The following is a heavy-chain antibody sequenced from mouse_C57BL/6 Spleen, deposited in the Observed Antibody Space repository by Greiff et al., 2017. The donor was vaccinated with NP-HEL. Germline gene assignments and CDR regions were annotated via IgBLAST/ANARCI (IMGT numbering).Heavy chain of an antibody. V-gene: IGHV5-9*01. J-gene: IGHJ2*01. CDR3: ARHGGYYPYFDY. CDR1: GFTFSSYT. Sequence: DVMLVESGGGLVKPGGSLKLSCAASGFTFSSYTMSWVRQTPEKRLAWVATISGGGGNTYYPASVKGRCTISRANAKNTLYLQMSSLRSEDTALYYCARHGGYYPYFDYWGQGTTLTVSS. CDR2: ISGGGGNT. D-gene: IGHD2-1*01.